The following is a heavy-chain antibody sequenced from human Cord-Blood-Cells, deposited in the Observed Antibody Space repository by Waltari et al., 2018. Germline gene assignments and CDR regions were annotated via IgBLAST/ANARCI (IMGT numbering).Heavy chain of an antibody. V-gene: IGHV1-2*02. J-gene: IGHJ2*01. CDR3: ARDVSGGSLLGWYFDL. CDR2: INPNSGGT. D-gene: IGHD2-15*01. CDR1: GYTFTGYY. Sequence: QVQLVQSGAEVKKPGASVKVSCKASGYTFTGYYMHWVRQAPGQGLEWMGWINPNSGGTNYAQKFQGRVTMTRDTSISTAYMELSRLRSDDTAVYYCARDVSGGSLLGWYFDLWGRGTLVTVSS.